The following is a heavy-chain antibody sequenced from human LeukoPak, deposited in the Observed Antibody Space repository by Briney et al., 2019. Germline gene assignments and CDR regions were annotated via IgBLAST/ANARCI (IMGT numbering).Heavy chain of an antibody. V-gene: IGHV1-69*05. Sequence: GASVKVSCKASGGTFSSYAISWVRQAPGQGLEWMGGIIPIFGTASYAQKFQGRVTMTRDTSTSTVYMELSSLRSEDTAVYYCARDEGSGTARYYFDYWGQGTLVTVSS. J-gene: IGHJ4*02. CDR2: IIPIFGTA. CDR1: GGTFSSYA. CDR3: ARDEGSGTARYYFDY. D-gene: IGHD5-18*01.